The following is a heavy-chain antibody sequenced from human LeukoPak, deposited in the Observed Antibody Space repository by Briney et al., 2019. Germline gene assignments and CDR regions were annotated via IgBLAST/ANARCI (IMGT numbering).Heavy chain of an antibody. CDR1: GGSFNSPY. Sequence: SETLSLTCTVSGGSFNSPYWTWIRQPPGKGLEWIGYIYYGGSTDYSPSLKSRVTISVDTSRNQFSLKMISVTAADTALYYCARDQQYHRPAGWFDPWGQGTLVTVSS. CDR3: ARDQQYHRPAGWFDP. CDR2: IYYGGST. J-gene: IGHJ5*02. V-gene: IGHV4-59*08. D-gene: IGHD6-6*01.